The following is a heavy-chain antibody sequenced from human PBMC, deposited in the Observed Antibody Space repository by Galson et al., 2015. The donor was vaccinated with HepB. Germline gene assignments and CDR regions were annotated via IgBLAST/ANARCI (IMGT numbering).Heavy chain of an antibody. J-gene: IGHJ4*02. Sequence: SLRLSCAASGFTVSSNHMSWVRQAPGKGLEWVSVIYSGGSTYYVDSVKGRFTISRDNSKNTLYLQMNSLRAEDTAVYYCARDRHDYGDYVLFDYWGQGTLVTVSS. V-gene: IGHV3-53*01. CDR2: IYSGGST. D-gene: IGHD4-17*01. CDR1: GFTVSSNH. CDR3: ARDRHDYGDYVLFDY.